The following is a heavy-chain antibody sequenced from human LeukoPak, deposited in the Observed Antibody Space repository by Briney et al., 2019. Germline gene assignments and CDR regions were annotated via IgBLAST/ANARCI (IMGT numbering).Heavy chain of an antibody. CDR2: IYRSGGA. CDR1: GDSISRSGSS. Sequence: SQTLSLTCAVSGDSISRSGSSWSWIRQPPRMGLEWIGYIYRSGGAYYNPSLRSRVTISLDTSKNQFSLRLSSVAAADTAVYYCAKDFIAQSPIPAYWGQGILVSVSS. CDR3: AKDFIAQSPIPAY. D-gene: IGHD6-13*01. J-gene: IGHJ4*02. V-gene: IGHV4-30-2*01.